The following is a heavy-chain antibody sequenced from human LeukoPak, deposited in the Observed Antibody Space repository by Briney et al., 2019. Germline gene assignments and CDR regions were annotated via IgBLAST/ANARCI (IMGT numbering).Heavy chain of an antibody. CDR2: INHSGST. Sequence: SETLSLTCAVYGGSFSGYYRSWIRQPPGKGLEWIGEINHSGSTNYNPSLKSRVTISVDTSKNQFSLKLSSVTAADTAVYYCARSSSWTGWFDPWGQGTLVTVSS. CDR3: ARSSSWTGWFDP. V-gene: IGHV4-34*01. D-gene: IGHD6-13*01. CDR1: GGSFSGYY. J-gene: IGHJ5*02.